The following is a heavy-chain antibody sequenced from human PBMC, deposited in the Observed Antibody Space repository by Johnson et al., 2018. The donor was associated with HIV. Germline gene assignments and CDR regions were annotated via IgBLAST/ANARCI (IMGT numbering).Heavy chain of an antibody. CDR1: GFTVSSNY. CDR3: AKDMWDVVVVAATRTIGAFDI. Sequence: EVQLVESGGGLVQPGGSLRLSCAASGFTVSSNYMTWVRQAPGKGLEWVSAIGTGGDTYYPGSVKGRLTISRENAKNSLYLQMKSLRAEDTALYYCAKDMWDVVVVAATRTIGAFDIWGQGTMVIVSS. V-gene: IGHV3-13*01. J-gene: IGHJ3*02. D-gene: IGHD2-15*01. CDR2: IGTGGDT.